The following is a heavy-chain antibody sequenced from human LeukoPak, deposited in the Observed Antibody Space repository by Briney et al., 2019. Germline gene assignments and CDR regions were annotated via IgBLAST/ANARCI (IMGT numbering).Heavy chain of an antibody. CDR2: IYYSGNT. J-gene: IGHJ4*02. Sequence: PSETLSLTCTVSGVSISSSNSYWGWIRQPPGKGLEWIGSIYYSGNTYYNASLKSQVSISIDTSKNQFSLRLTSVTAADTAVYYCARGYYYVSGSYSFFDYWGQGTLVTVSS. CDR3: ARGYYYVSGSYSFFDY. D-gene: IGHD3-10*01. V-gene: IGHV4-39*01. CDR1: GVSISSSNSY.